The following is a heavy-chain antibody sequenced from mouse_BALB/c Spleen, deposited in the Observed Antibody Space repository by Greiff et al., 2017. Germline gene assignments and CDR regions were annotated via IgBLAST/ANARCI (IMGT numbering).Heavy chain of an antibody. Sequence: VQLQQSGAELVRPGSSVTMSCKASGYAFTSYWMHWVKQRPGQGLEWIGYIYPGDGDTNYNQKFKGKATLTADKSSSTSYMQLSSLTSEDSAVYYCARKCGNYGDFGDWGQGTTLTVSS. D-gene: IGHD2-10*02. J-gene: IGHJ2*01. CDR2: IYPGDGDT. V-gene: IGHV1-80*01. CDR1: GYAFTSYW. CDR3: ARKCGNYGDFGD.